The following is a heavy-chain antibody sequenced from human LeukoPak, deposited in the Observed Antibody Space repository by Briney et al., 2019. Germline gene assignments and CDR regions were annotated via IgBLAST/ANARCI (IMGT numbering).Heavy chain of an antibody. D-gene: IGHD3-22*01. Sequence: GRSLRLSCAASGFTFSSHAMHWVRQAPGKGLEWVAVISYDGSNKYYADSVKGRFTISRDNSKNTLYLQMNSLRAEDTAVYYCARGLETYYYDSSGFNDAFDIWGQGTMVTVSS. CDR1: GFTFSSHA. CDR3: ARGLETYYYDSSGFNDAFDI. CDR2: ISYDGSNK. J-gene: IGHJ3*02. V-gene: IGHV3-30*04.